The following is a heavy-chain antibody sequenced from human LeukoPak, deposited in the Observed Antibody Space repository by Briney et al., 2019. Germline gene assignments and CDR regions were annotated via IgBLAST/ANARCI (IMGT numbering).Heavy chain of an antibody. J-gene: IGHJ4*02. D-gene: IGHD6-25*01. CDR3: AKGSAAGRPYYFDY. CDR1: GFIFSSSY. Sequence: GGSLRLSCTASGFIFSSSYMSWVRQAPGKGPEWVSIIYSDQRTFYAESVKGRFTISRDDSQNMVLLQMDSLRAEDAAVYFCAKGSAAGRPYYFDYWGQGTLVTVSS. V-gene: IGHV3-53*01. CDR2: IYSDQRT.